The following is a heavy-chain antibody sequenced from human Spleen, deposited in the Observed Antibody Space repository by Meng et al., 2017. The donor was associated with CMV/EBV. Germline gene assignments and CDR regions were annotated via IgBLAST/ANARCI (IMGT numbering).Heavy chain of an antibody. Sequence: GESLKISCAASGFSFSDYSVNWVRQAPGKGLEWVSSIGTISSYTYYADSVKGRFTISRDNARNSLFLQMNSLRVDDTAVYYCATGDRNSELPSQRWGQGTLVTVSS. CDR3: ATGDRNSELPSQR. D-gene: IGHD4-23*01. CDR1: GFSFSDYS. V-gene: IGHV3-21*01. J-gene: IGHJ1*01. CDR2: IGTISSYT.